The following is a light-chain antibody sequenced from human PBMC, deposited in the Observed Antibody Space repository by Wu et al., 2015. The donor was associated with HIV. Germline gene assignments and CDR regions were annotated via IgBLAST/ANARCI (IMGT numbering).Light chain of an antibody. CDR1: QTVTTY. J-gene: IGKJ3*01. V-gene: IGKV3-15*01. CDR2: GAS. CDR3: QQYNNWLFT. Sequence: EVVLTQSPATLSLSPGERATLSCRASQTVTTYLAWYQQKPGQAPRLLIYGASTRATGIPARFSGSGSGTEFTLTISSLQSEDFAVYYCQQYNNWLFTFGPGTKVDIK.